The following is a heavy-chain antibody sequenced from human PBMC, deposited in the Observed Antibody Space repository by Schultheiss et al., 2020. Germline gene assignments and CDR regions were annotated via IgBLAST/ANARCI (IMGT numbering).Heavy chain of an antibody. CDR2: IRSKAYGGTT. V-gene: IGHV3-49*03. D-gene: IGHD5-24*01. CDR1: GFTFGDYA. CDR3: TRDRGDGSYYYYYYMDV. J-gene: IGHJ6*03. Sequence: GGSLRLSCTASGFTFGDYAMSWFRQAPGKGLEWVGFIRSKAYGGTTEYAASVKGRFTISRDDSKSIAYLQMNSLKTEDTAVYYCTRDRGDGSYYYYYYMDVRGKGTTVNVFS.